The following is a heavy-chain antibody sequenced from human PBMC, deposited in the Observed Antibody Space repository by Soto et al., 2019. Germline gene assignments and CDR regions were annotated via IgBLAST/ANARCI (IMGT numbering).Heavy chain of an antibody. CDR3: ARGNIVVVPAAIANWFDP. CDR2: IYHSGST. V-gene: IGHV4-4*02. J-gene: IGHJ5*02. D-gene: IGHD2-2*02. CDR1: GGSISSSNW. Sequence: QVQLQESGPGLVKPSGTLSLTCAVSGGSISSSNWWSWVRQPPGKGLEWIGEIYHSGSTNYNPSLKRRVTISVDKSMNQFSLKLSSVTAADTAVYYWARGNIVVVPAAIANWFDPWGQGTLVTVSS.